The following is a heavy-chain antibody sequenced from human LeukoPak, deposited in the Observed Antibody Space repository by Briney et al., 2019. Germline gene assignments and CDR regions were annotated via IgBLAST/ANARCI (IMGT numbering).Heavy chain of an antibody. CDR2: IIPILGVT. D-gene: IGHD3-10*01. CDR1: GGTFSSYA. J-gene: IGHJ6*02. CDR3: ASFQTSGSYPTPYYFGMDV. Sequence: GASVKVSCKASGGTFSSYAISWVRQAPGQGLEWMGRIIPILGVTNYAQKFQGRVTITADRSTGTAYMELSRLRSDDTAVFYCASFQTSGSYPTPYYFGMDVWGQGTTVTVSS. V-gene: IGHV1-69*04.